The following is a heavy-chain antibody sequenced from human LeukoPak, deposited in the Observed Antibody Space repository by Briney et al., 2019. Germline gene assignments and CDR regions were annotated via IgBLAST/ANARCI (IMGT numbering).Heavy chain of an antibody. Sequence: ASVKVSCKASGYTFTSYDINWVRQAPGQGLEWMGWMNPNSGNTGYAQKFQGRVTMTRNTSISTAYMELSRMRSEDTAVYYCARGGSSTFDYWGQGTLVTVSS. V-gene: IGHV1-8*01. CDR2: MNPNSGNT. CDR1: GYTFTSYD. D-gene: IGHD1-26*01. J-gene: IGHJ4*02. CDR3: ARGGSSTFDY.